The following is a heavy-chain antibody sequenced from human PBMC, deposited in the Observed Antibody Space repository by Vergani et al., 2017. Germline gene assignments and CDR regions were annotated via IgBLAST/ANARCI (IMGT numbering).Heavy chain of an antibody. J-gene: IGHJ4*02. D-gene: IGHD3-9*01. Sequence: VQLVESGGGVVQPGRSLRLSCAASGFTFSSYAMSWVRQAPGKGLEWVSAISGSGGSTYYADSVKGRFTISRDNSKKTLYLQMNSLRAEDTAVYYCAKTKRDFDWPRGLDYWGQGTLVTVSS. CDR3: AKTKRDFDWPRGLDY. CDR2: ISGSGGST. V-gene: IGHV3-23*04. CDR1: GFTFSSYA.